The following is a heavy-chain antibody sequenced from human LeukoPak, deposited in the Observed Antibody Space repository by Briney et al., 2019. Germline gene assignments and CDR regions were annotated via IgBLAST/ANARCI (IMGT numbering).Heavy chain of an antibody. Sequence: GGSLRLSCAASGVTFSSYSMNWVRQAPGKGLEWVSSISSSSSYIYYADSVKGRFTISRDNAKNSLYLQMNSLRAEDTAVYYCAREVAGHSYYFDYWGQGTLVTVSS. CDR2: ISSSSSYI. V-gene: IGHV3-21*01. J-gene: IGHJ4*02. CDR3: AREVAGHSYYFDY. CDR1: GVTFSSYS. D-gene: IGHD6-19*01.